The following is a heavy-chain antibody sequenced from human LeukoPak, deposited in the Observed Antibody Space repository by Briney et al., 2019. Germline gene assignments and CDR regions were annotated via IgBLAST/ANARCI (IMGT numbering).Heavy chain of an antibody. Sequence: ASVKVSCKASGYTFTGYYMHWVRQAPGQGLEWMGWINPNSGGTNYAQKFQGRVTMTRDTSISTAYMELSRLRSEDTAVYYCARASITMVRGVIRARGAFDIWGQGTMVTVSS. CDR3: ARASITMVRGVIRARGAFDI. D-gene: IGHD3-10*01. J-gene: IGHJ3*02. CDR2: INPNSGGT. V-gene: IGHV1-2*02. CDR1: GYTFTGYY.